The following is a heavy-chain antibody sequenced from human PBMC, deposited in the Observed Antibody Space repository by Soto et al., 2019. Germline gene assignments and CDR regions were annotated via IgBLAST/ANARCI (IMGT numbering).Heavy chain of an antibody. CDR3: ARHPRDDYNYGGSGIFDY. CDR1: GGSISSRSYW. J-gene: IGHJ4*02. Sequence: QLQLQESGPGLVKPSETLSLTCTVSGGSISSRSYWWAWIRQPPGKGLEWIGDMFYSGSTYYNPSLKSRVAISVDTSKNRFSLKLNSITAADTAVYYCARHPRDDYNYGGSGIFDYWGQGTLVTVSS. D-gene: IGHD4-4*01. CDR2: MFYSGST. V-gene: IGHV4-39*01.